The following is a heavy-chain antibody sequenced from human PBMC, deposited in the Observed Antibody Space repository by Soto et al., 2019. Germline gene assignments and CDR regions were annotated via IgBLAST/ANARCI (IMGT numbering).Heavy chain of an antibody. CDR1: GGSSSGYY. Sequence: SETLSLTCAVYGGSSSGYYWSWIRQPPGKGLEWIGEINHSGSTNYNPSLKSRVTISVDTSKNQFSLKLSSVTAADTAVYYCARGLGVTVGATSPFDIWGQGTMVTVSS. J-gene: IGHJ3*02. CDR2: INHSGST. D-gene: IGHD1-26*01. V-gene: IGHV4-34*01. CDR3: ARGLGVTVGATSPFDI.